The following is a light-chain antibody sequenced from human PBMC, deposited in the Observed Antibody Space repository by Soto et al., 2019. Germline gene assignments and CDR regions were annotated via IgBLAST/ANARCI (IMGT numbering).Light chain of an antibody. CDR2: AAS. V-gene: IGKV1-6*01. Sequence: AIQLTQSPSSLSASVGDRVTITCRASLGINRFLAWYQQKPGKVPKLLIYAASTLQSGVPSRFSGSRSGTDFTLTISSLQPEDFATYYCLLDFSYFWAFGQGTKVDIK. J-gene: IGKJ1*01. CDR1: LGINRF. CDR3: LLDFSYFWA.